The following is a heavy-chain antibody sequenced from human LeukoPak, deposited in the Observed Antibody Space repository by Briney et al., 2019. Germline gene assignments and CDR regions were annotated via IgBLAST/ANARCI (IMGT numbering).Heavy chain of an antibody. CDR2: IYYSGST. J-gene: IGHJ3*02. V-gene: IGHV4-61*01. D-gene: IGHD5-18*01. CDR3: AREGYSYEINAFDI. CDR1: GGSVSSGSYY. Sequence: PSETLSLTCTVSGGSVSSGSYYWSWIRQPPGKGLEWIGYIYYSGSTNYNPSLKSRVTISVDTSKNQFSLKLSSVTAADTAVYYCAREGYSYEINAFDIWGQGTMVTVSS.